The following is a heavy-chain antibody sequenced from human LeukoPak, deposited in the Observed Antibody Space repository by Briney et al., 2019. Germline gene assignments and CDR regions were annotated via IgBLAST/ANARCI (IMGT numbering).Heavy chain of an antibody. CDR1: GHTFTSYA. J-gene: IGHJ4*02. Sequence: ASVKVSCKASGHTFTSYAMHWVRQAPGQRPEWMGWINAGNGNTKYSQKFQGRVTITRDTSASTAYMELSSLRPEDTAVYYCARVQSAYCSSSSCYGGYFDYWGQGTLVTVSS. CDR3: ARVQSAYCSSSSCYGGYFDY. CDR2: INAGNGNT. D-gene: IGHD2-2*01. V-gene: IGHV1-3*01.